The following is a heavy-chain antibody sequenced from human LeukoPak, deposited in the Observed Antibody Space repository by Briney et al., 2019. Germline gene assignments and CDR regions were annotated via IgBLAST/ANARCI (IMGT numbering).Heavy chain of an antibody. J-gene: IGHJ6*02. V-gene: IGHV5-51*01. CDR1: GYSFTSYW. D-gene: IGHD2-2*01. CDR2: IYPGDSDT. Sequence: PGESLKISCKGSGYSFTSYWIGWVRQMPGKGLEWMGIIYPGDSDTRYSPSFQGQVTISADKSISTAYLQWSSLKASDTAMYYCARSQVPAAMGYYYYGMDVWGQGTTVTVSS. CDR3: ARSQVPAAMGYYYYGMDV.